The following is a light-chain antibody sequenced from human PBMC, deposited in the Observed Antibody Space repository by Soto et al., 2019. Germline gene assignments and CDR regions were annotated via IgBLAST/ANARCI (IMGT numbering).Light chain of an antibody. CDR3: QQYGSSPWT. V-gene: IGKV3-20*01. Sequence: EIVLTQSPGTLSLSPGETATLSCRASQSVSSSYLAWYQQKPGQAPRLLIYGASSRATGIPDRFSGSGSGTDFTLTFSRLEPEDFAVYYCQQYGSSPWTFGQGAKVEIK. CDR1: QSVSSSY. J-gene: IGKJ1*01. CDR2: GAS.